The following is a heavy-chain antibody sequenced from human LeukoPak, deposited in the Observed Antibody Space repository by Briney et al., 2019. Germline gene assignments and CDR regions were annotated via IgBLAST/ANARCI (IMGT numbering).Heavy chain of an antibody. V-gene: IGHV4-4*07. D-gene: IGHD6-13*01. J-gene: IGHJ5*02. CDR3: ARAIRIAAAGGNNWFDP. CDR2: IYSSGST. Sequence: SETLSLTCTLSGGSFSSYYWSWIRQPAGKGLEWIGLIYSSGSTSYNPSLKSRVTMSVDTSKKQFSLKLSSVTAADTAVYYCARAIRIAAAGGNNWFDPWGQGTLVTVSS. CDR1: GGSFSSYY.